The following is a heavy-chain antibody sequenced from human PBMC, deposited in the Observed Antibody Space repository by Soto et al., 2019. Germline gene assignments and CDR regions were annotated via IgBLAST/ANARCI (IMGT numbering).Heavy chain of an antibody. CDR1: GFTLSSNY. V-gene: IGHV3-53*04. CDR3: ARGENDAFDI. CDR2: IYSGGST. J-gene: IGHJ3*02. Sequence: EEQLVESGGGLVQPGGSLRISCAASGFTLSSNYMSWVRQAPGKGLEWVSVIYSGGSTYYADSVKGRFTISRHNSMNTLYLQMNSLRTKDTALYYCARGENDAFDIWGQGTMVTVSS.